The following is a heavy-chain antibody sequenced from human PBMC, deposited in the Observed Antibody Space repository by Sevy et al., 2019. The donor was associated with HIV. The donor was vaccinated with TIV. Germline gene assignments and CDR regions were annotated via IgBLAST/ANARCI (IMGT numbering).Heavy chain of an antibody. CDR3: AKQPDY. V-gene: IGHV3-23*01. CDR2: ISRVGDNT. J-gene: IGHJ4*02. CDR1: ASTFSSYA. Sequence: GGSLRLSCEVPASTFSSYAMSWVRQAPGKGLEWVSAISRVGDNTYYEDSVKGRVTISRANSKNTLYLQTNSLRGDDTAVYYCAKQPDYWGRGTLVTVSS.